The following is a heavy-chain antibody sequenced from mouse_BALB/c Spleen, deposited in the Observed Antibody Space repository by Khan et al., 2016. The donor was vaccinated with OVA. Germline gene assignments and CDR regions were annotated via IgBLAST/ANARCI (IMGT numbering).Heavy chain of an antibody. CDR1: GYSITSGYG. V-gene: IGHV3-1*02. Sequence: EVQLQESGPGLVKPSQSLTLTCTVTGYSITSGYGWNWIRQFHRNKQEWMSYISYGGSTNYTPSLKSRITIPRDTSKNQFFLQLKSEKTEDTATYDSARTGRINYWGQGTMLTVSA. J-gene: IGHJ3*01. CDR3: ARTGRINY. CDR2: ISYGGST. D-gene: IGHD1-1*01.